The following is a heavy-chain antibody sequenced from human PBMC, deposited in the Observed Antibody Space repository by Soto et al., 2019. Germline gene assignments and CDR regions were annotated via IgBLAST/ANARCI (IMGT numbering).Heavy chain of an antibody. CDR2: ISSNGGST. V-gene: IGHV3-64D*09. Sequence: GGSLRLSCSASGFTFSSYAMHWVRQAPGKGLEYVSAISSNGGSTYYADSVKGRFTISRDNSKNTLYLQMSRLRAEDTAVYYCLKDRYYDSSGYYYYFDYWGQGTLVTVSS. D-gene: IGHD3-22*01. J-gene: IGHJ4*02. CDR3: LKDRYYDSSGYYYYFDY. CDR1: GFTFSSYA.